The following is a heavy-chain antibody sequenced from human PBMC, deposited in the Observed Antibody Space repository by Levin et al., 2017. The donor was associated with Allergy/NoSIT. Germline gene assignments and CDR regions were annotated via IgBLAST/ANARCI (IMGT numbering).Heavy chain of an antibody. Sequence: GESLKISCAASGFTFSSYAMHWVRQAPGKGLEWVAVISYDGSNKYYADSVKGRFTISRDNSKNTLYLQMNSLRAEDTAVYYCARISTAAAGIGVQLWGQGTLVTVSS. D-gene: IGHD6-13*01. CDR2: ISYDGSNK. CDR1: GFTFSSYA. J-gene: IGHJ4*02. V-gene: IGHV3-30-3*01. CDR3: ARISTAAAGIGVQL.